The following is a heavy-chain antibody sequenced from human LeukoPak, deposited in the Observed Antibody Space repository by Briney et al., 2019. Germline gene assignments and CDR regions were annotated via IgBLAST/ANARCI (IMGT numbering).Heavy chain of an antibody. V-gene: IGHV1-2*02. CDR1: GYTFTGYY. D-gene: IGHD3-10*01. Sequence: ASVKVSCKASGYTFTGYYLHWVRQAPGQGLEWMGWINPNRGGTNYAQKFQGRVTMTRDTTISTAYMELSRLRSDDTAAYYCARGIRITMVRGVDYGMDVWGQGTTVTVSS. CDR2: INPNRGGT. CDR3: ARGIRITMVRGVDYGMDV. J-gene: IGHJ6*02.